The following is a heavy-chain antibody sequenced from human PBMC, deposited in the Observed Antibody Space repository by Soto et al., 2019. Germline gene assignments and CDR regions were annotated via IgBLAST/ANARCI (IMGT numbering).Heavy chain of an antibody. J-gene: IGHJ4*02. CDR3: AREMKQKLVWDY. V-gene: IGHV4-4*07. D-gene: IGHD6-13*01. Sequence: SDTLSLTFTVSIGSISSYYCSWIRQPAGKGLEWIGRIYTSGSTNYNPSLKSRVTMSVDTSKNQFSLKLSSVTAADTAVYYCAREMKQKLVWDYWGQGTLVTVSS. CDR1: IGSISSYY. CDR2: IYTSGST.